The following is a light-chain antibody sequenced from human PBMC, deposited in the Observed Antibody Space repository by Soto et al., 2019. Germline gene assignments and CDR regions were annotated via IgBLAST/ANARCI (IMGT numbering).Light chain of an antibody. Sequence: DIVMTQSPDSLAVSLGELATINCKSSQSVLYSSNNKNYLSWYQQKPGQPTKLLIYWACTRDSGVPNRFSGRRSGSAFSLIIISLQADDVGVYYFHQYYSTSRHTFGVGTKVEIK. CDR2: WAC. CDR1: QSVLYSSNNKNY. CDR3: HQYYSTSRHT. J-gene: IGKJ4*01. V-gene: IGKV4-1*01.